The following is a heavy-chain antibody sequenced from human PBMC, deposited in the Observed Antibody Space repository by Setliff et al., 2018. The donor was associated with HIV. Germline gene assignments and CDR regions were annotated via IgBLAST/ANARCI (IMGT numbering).Heavy chain of an antibody. D-gene: IGHD4-17*01. Sequence: ASVKVSCKASGYTFTTYDITWVRQAPGQGLEWLGWISPYNGHTNFAQKFQGRVTMTTDTATSTAYMEVRSLRSDDTAVYYCARTDYGGNSGGNYFDYWGQGTVVTVSS. CDR1: GYTFTTYD. J-gene: IGHJ4*02. CDR3: ARTDYGGNSGGNYFDY. V-gene: IGHV1-18*01. CDR2: ISPYNGHT.